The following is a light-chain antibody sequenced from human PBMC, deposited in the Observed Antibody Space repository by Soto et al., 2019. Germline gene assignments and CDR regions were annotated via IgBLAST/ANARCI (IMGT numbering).Light chain of an antibody. V-gene: IGKV2-30*01. CDR1: QSLVASDGNTY. Sequence: DVVMTQSPLSLPVTLGQPASISCSSSQSLVASDGNTYLNWFQQRPGQSPRRLISKVYNRDSGVPDRFSGSGSGTDFTLKISRVEAEDVGVYYCMQGTHWPPWTFGQGTKVEIK. CDR3: MQGTHWPPWT. J-gene: IGKJ1*01. CDR2: KVY.